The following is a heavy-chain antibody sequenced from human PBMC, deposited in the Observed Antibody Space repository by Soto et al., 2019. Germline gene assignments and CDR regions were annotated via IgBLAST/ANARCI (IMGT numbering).Heavy chain of an antibody. CDR1: GYNFNTYG. CDR3: ARDRDYSHTDADIDY. D-gene: IGHD3-16*01. J-gene: IGHJ4*02. CDR2: ISGYNGYT. V-gene: IGHV1-18*01. Sequence: QVQLMQSGAEVRRPGTSMRISCTTSGYNFNTYGISWVRQAPGQGLEWMGWISGYNGYTKDAQNFEDRVTLSTDPSTSTAFLELRNLRSGDTALYFCARDRDYSHTDADIDYWGQGTLVTVSS.